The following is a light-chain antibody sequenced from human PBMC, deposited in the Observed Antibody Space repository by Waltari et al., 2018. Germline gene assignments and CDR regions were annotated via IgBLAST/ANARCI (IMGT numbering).Light chain of an antibody. J-gene: IGKJ5*01. CDR1: QSVLYSSDNKNR. CDR3: QQYHTTPFT. Sequence: DIVMTQSPDSLAVSLGERATINCKPSQSVLYSSDNKNRLAWYQQKPGQPPKLLIYWASARESGVPDRFSGSGSGTDFTLTISSLQAEDVAVYYCQQYHTTPFTFGQGTRLEIK. CDR2: WAS. V-gene: IGKV4-1*01.